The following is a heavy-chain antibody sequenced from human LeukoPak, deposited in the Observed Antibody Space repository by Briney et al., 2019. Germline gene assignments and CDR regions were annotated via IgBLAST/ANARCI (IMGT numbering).Heavy chain of an antibody. J-gene: IGHJ4*02. D-gene: IGHD1-26*01. CDR2: INPNNGGT. Sequence: ASVTVSCKASGYTFTGHYMHWVRQAPGQGLEKMGWINPNNGGTNYAQKFQGRVTMTRDTSISTAYMELSRLRSDDTAVYYCARGYALYSGRYIDFDYWGQGTLVTVSS. CDR1: GYTFTGHY. V-gene: IGHV1-2*02. CDR3: ARGYALYSGRYIDFDY.